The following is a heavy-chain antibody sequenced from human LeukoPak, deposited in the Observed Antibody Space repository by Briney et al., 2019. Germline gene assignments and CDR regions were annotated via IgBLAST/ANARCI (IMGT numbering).Heavy chain of an antibody. Sequence: ASVKVSCKASGYTFTGYYMHWVRQAPGQGLEWMGWINPNSGDTNYAQKFQGRVTMTRDTSISTAYMELRRLRSDDTAVYYCARVQDDYGDYYDYWGQGTLVTVSS. CDR2: INPNSGDT. CDR1: GYTFTGYY. CDR3: ARVQDDYGDYYDY. V-gene: IGHV1-2*02. J-gene: IGHJ4*02. D-gene: IGHD4-17*01.